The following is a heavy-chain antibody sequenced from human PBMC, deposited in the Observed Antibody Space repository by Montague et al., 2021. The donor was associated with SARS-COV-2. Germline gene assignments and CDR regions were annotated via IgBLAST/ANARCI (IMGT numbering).Heavy chain of an antibody. CDR2: ISSDGSRR. CDR1: GFTFSSYW. J-gene: IGHJ4*02. CDR3: ARSNLHDYADY. Sequence: SLRLSCAASGFTFSSYWMYWVRQAPGKGLVWVSHISSDGSRRRYXDSVKGRFTISRDNSKNILYLQMNSLRGEDTAVYYCARSNLHDYADYWGRGNLVTVSS. V-gene: IGHV3-74*01. D-gene: IGHD4/OR15-4a*01.